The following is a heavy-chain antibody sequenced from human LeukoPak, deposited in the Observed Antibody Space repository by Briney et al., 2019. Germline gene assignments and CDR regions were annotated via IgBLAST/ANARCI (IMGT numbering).Heavy chain of an antibody. CDR3: ARGMAAADLFAY. J-gene: IGHJ4*02. D-gene: IGHD6-13*01. V-gene: IGHV4-4*07. Sequence: SETLSLTCTVSGGSVSSYYWSWIRQPAGKGLEWIGRIYTSGSTNYNPSLKSRVTMSVDTSKNQFSLKLSSVTAADTAAYYCARGMAAADLFAYWGQGTLVTVSS. CDR2: IYTSGST. CDR1: GGSVSSYY.